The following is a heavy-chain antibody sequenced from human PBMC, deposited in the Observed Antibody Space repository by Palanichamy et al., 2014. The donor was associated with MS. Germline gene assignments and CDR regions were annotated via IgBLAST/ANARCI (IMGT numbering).Heavy chain of an antibody. CDR1: GGSISGGNDY. CDR3: AKNTTWSPWFDS. V-gene: IGHV4-39*01. Sequence: QVHLQESGPGLVKPSETLSLTCAVSGGSISGGNDYWAWIRQPPGKGLEWIATVYYIGTTYHNPSFKSRVTMSVDRSKNQFSLELRSVTAADTAIYYCAKNTTWSPWFDSWGQGTRVIVSS. D-gene: IGHD1-26*01. J-gene: IGHJ5*01. CDR2: VYYIGTT.